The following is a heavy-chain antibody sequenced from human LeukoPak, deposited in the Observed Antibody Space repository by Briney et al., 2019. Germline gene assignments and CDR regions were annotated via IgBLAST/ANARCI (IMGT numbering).Heavy chain of an antibody. J-gene: IGHJ6*03. CDR1: GFTFDDYT. Sequence: GGSLRLSCAASGFTFDDYTMHWVRQAPGKGLEWVLAISGSGGSTYYADSVKGRFTISRDNSKNTLYLQMNSLRAADTAVYYCAKETVVTASYYYYMDVWGKGTTVTVSS. CDR2: ISGSGGST. V-gene: IGHV3-23*01. D-gene: IGHD2-21*02. CDR3: AKETVVTASYYYYMDV.